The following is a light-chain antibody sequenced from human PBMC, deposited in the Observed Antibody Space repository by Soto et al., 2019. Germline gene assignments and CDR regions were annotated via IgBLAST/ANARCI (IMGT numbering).Light chain of an antibody. CDR1: QTVGSN. CDR3: QQYNEWLLT. Sequence: EIVMTQSQATLSVSPGERATLSCRASQTVGSNLAWYQQKPGQAPKLLIHGASTRATGIPARFSGSGSGTECTLTISSLQSEDFAVYYCQQYNEWLLTFGGGTKVEIK. V-gene: IGKV3D-15*01. CDR2: GAS. J-gene: IGKJ4*01.